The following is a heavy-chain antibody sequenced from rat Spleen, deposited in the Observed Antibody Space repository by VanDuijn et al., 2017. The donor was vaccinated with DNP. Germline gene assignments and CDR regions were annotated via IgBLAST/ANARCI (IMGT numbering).Heavy chain of an antibody. Sequence: EVQLVETGGGLVQPGRSLKLSCVASGFTFSSYWMYWIRQAPGKGLEWVASISTGGGNTYYRDSVKGRFTISRDNAISGLYLQMDSLRSEDTATYYCTTESTYYGYFDYWGQGTQVTVSS. CDR3: TTESTYYGYFDY. D-gene: IGHD1-9*01. CDR1: GFTFSSYW. J-gene: IGHJ3*01. CDR2: ISTGGGNT. V-gene: IGHV5-58*01.